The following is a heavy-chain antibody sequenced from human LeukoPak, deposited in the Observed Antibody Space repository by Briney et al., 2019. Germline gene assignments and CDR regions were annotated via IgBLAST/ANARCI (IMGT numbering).Heavy chain of an antibody. CDR1: GFTFSSYA. Sequence: GRSLRLSCAASGFTFSSYAMHWVRQAPGKGLQGVAVIYYDGDRKYYAESVKGRFTISRDNSKNTLFMQMSSLRAEDTAVYYCAKDPTSLPLPVMDYWGQGTMVTVSS. J-gene: IGHJ4*02. CDR2: IYYDGDRK. D-gene: IGHD2-21*01. CDR3: AKDPTSLPLPVMDY. V-gene: IGHV3-33*06.